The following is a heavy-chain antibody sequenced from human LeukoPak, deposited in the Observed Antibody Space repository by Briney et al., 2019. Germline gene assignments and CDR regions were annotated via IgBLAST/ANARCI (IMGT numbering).Heavy chain of an antibody. V-gene: IGHV3-23*01. CDR1: GFTFSSYA. J-gene: IGHJ6*02. CDR2: ISGSGGST. D-gene: IGHD3-22*01. Sequence: PGGSLRLSCAASGFTFSSYAMSWVRQAPGKGLEWVSAISGSGGSTYYADSVKGRFTISRDNSKNTLYLQMNSLRAEDTAVYYCAKATRVVTGDYYYYGMDVWGQGTTVTVSS. CDR3: AKATRVVTGDYYYYGMDV.